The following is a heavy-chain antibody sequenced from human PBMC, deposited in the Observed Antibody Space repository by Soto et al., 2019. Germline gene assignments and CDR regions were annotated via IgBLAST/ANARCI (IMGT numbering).Heavy chain of an antibody. CDR1: GGYIHSYY. D-gene: IGHD4-17*01. J-gene: IGHJ6*02. CDR3: ARTVTTLYYHYGLDV. CDR2: IYYSGST. V-gene: IGHV4-59*01. Sequence: SEALSLTCAVSGGYIHSYYWTWIRQPPGKGLEWIGYIYYSGSTNYNPSLKSRVTISVDTSKNQFSLKLSSVTAADTAVYYCARTVTTLYYHYGLDVWAQGTTDTVS.